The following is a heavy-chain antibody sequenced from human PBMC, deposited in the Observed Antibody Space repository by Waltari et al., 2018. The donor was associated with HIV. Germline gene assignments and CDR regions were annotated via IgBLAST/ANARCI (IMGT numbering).Heavy chain of an antibody. Sequence: EVLLGKSGGGLGKPGGSLRLSCAASGFTFGETWLRGVRQAPGKGMEWCGRRKSNTDGGTTDYAATVKGRYTISRDDAKTTLYLEMNSLKTEDTAVYYCTTGGGGTRDYWGQGTLITVSS. J-gene: IGHJ4*02. V-gene: IGHV3-15*01. CDR2: RKSNTDGGTT. CDR1: GFTFGETW. D-gene: IGHD3-16*01. CDR3: TTGGGGTRDY.